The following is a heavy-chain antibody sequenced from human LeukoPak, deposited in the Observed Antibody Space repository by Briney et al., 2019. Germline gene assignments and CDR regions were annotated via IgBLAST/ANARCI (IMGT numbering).Heavy chain of an antibody. CDR2: MNPNSDNT. D-gene: IGHD2-15*01. CDR1: GYTFTSYD. V-gene: IGHV1-8*01. Sequence: ASVKVSCKASGYTFTSYDINWVRQATGQGLEWMGWMNPNSDNTGYAQKFQGRVTMTRNTSISTAYMELSSLRSEDTAVYYCARGYGCSGGSCYPKDYYYYGMDVWGQGTTVTVSS. J-gene: IGHJ6*02. CDR3: ARGYGCSGGSCYPKDYYYYGMDV.